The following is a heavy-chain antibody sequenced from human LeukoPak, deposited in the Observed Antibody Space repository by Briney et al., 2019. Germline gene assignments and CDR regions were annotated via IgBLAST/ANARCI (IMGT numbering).Heavy chain of an antibody. CDR1: GGSISTYY. Sequence: SETLSLTCTVSGGSISTYYWSWIRQPAGKGLEWIGRVYTSGSTNYNPSLKSRVTMSVDPSKNQFSLKVNSVTAADTAVYYCARDSTLSASFDVWGQGTMVTVSS. CDR3: ARDSTLSASFDV. V-gene: IGHV4-4*07. J-gene: IGHJ3*01. CDR2: VYTSGST. D-gene: IGHD5/OR15-5a*01.